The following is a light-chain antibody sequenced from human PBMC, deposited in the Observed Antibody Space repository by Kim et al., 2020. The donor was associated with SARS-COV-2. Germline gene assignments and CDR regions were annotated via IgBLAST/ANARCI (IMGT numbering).Light chain of an antibody. Sequence: SEAAGDRVTITCRARQSISSYLNWYQQKPGKAPQLVIYAASSLQSGVPSRFSGSGSGTEFTLTISSLQPEDFATYYCQQSYSTPPHFGQGTKLEI. CDR3: QQSYSTPPH. CDR2: AAS. V-gene: IGKV1-39*01. CDR1: QSISSY. J-gene: IGKJ2*01.